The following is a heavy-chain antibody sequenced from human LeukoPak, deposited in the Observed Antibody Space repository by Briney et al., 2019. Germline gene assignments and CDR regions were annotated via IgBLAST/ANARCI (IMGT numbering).Heavy chain of an antibody. J-gene: IGHJ4*02. D-gene: IGHD6-13*01. CDR3: ARHAQAAAGTFDY. Sequence: SETLSLTCTVSGGSISGYYWSWIRQPPGKGLERIGYIYYSGSTNYNPSLKSRVTISVDTSKNQFSLKLSSVSAADTAVYYCARHAQAAAGTFDYWGQGTLVTVSS. V-gene: IGHV4-59*08. CDR1: GGSISGYY. CDR2: IYYSGST.